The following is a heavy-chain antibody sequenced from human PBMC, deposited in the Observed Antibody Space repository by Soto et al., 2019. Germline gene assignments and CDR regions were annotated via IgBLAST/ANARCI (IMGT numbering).Heavy chain of an antibody. D-gene: IGHD4-17*01. CDR3: VRMSYGYYFDY. Sequence: SETLSLTCAVSGGSISSGGYSWSWIRQPPGKGLEWIGYIYHSGSTYYNPSLKSRVTISVDTSKNQFSLKLSSVTAADTAVYYCVRMSYGYYFDYWGQGTLVTVSS. J-gene: IGHJ4*02. V-gene: IGHV4-30-2*01. CDR2: IYHSGST. CDR1: GGSISSGGYS.